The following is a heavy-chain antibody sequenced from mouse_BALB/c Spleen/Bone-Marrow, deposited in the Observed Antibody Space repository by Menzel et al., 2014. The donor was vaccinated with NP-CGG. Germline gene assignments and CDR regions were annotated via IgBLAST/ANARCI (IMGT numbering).Heavy chain of an antibody. Sequence: EVQVVESGPGLVKPSQSLSLTCTVTCYSITSDYAWNWIRQFPGNKLEWLGYLSYSGSTSSNPSLKSRISITRDTSKNQFFLQLNSVTTEDTATYYCARSEGDYDSAMDYWGQGTSVTVSS. CDR3: ARSEGDYDSAMDY. V-gene: IGHV3-2*02. D-gene: IGHD2-4*01. J-gene: IGHJ4*01. CDR2: LSYSGST. CDR1: CYSITSDYA.